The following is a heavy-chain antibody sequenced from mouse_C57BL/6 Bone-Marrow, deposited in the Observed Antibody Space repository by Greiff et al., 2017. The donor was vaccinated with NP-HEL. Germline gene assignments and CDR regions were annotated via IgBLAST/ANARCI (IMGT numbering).Heavy chain of an antibody. D-gene: IGHD1-1*01. CDR1: GFTFTDYY. J-gene: IGHJ2*01. Sequence: EVKLVESGGGLVQPGGSLSLSCAASGFTFTDYYMSWVRQPPGKALEWLGFIRNKANGYTTEYSASVKGRFTISRDNSQSILYLQMNALRAEDSATYYCARYGGTTVFDYWGQGTTLTVSS. CDR3: ARYGGTTVFDY. V-gene: IGHV7-3*01. CDR2: IRNKANGYTT.